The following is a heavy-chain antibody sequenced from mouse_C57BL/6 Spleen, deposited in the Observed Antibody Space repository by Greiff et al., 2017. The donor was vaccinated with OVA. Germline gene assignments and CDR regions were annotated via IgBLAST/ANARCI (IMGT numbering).Heavy chain of an antibody. D-gene: IGHD1-1*01. Sequence: QVQLQQSGPELVKPGASVKISCKASGYAFSSSWMNWVKQRPGKGLEWIGRIYPGDGDTNYNGKFKGKATLTADKSSSTAYMQLSSLTSEDSAVYFCAIPIITTVVADFDYWGQGTTLTVSS. CDR3: AIPIITTVVADFDY. J-gene: IGHJ2*01. CDR1: GYAFSSSW. V-gene: IGHV1-82*01. CDR2: IYPGDGDT.